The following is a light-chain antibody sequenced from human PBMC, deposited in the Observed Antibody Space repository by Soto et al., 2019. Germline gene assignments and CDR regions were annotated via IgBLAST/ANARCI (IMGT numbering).Light chain of an antibody. CDR2: DVT. J-gene: IGLJ1*01. V-gene: IGLV2-14*03. CDR3: SSYTTSSTLYV. CDR1: SSDVGAYNY. Sequence: QSVLTQPASVSGSPGQSITIPCTGTSSDVGAYNYVSWYQQYPGKAPKYIIYDVTNRPSGVSYRFSGSKSGNTASLTISGLQAEDEADYYCSSYTTSSTLYVFGTGTKLTVL.